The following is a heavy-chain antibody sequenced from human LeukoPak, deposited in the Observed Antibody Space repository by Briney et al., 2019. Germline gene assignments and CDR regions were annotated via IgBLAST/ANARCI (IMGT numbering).Heavy chain of an antibody. Sequence: PGGSLRLSCAASGFTFSNYEMNWVRQAPGKGLEWLSYISSSGGIIDCADSVKGRFTISRDNAKNSLFLQMNSLTAEDTAIYYCVRDLMYYYLGYWGRGTMVTVSS. CDR3: VRDLMYYYLGY. CDR1: GFTFSNYE. D-gene: IGHD2-8*01. CDR2: ISSSGGII. V-gene: IGHV3-48*03. J-gene: IGHJ4*02.